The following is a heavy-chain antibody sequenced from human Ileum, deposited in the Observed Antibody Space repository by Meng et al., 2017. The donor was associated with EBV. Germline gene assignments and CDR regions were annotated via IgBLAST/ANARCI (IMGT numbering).Heavy chain of an antibody. J-gene: IGHJ1*01. V-gene: IGHV4-4*02. CDR2: IPQRGSS. CDR3: LRGSGGSV. Sequence: QVRLWAAGTDPVKPAESLSTTSASPVDSITNHNWLAWGRQPPGRGLEWIGEIPQRGSSAYNPSRMSLIGMATDKTKNQVSLKLTSVTAADTAVYHCLRGSGGSVWGQGTLVTVSS. CDR1: VDSITNHNW. D-gene: IGHD3-10*01.